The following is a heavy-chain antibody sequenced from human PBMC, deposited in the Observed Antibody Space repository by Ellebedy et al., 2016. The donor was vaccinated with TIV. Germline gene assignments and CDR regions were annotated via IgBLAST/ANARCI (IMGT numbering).Heavy chain of an antibody. J-gene: IGHJ4*02. D-gene: IGHD3-22*01. CDR3: ARDYYDSSGYWWGDY. CDR2: ISSSSSTI. CDR1: GFTFSSYS. Sequence: GESLKISCAASGFTFSSYSMNWVRQAPGKGLEWVSYISSSSSTIYYADSVKGRSTISRDNAKNSLYLQMNSLRDEDTAVYYCARDYYDSSGYWWGDYWGRGTLVTVSS. V-gene: IGHV3-48*02.